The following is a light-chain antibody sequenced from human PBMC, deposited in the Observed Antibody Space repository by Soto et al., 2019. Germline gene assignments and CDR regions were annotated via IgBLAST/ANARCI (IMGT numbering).Light chain of an antibody. Sequence: DIQMTQSPSTLSASVGDRVTITCRASQSISSWLDWYQQKPGKAPKLLIYAASSLESGVPSRFSGSGSGTEFTLTINSLQPDDFATYYCQQNNSYSWTFGQGTKVEIK. CDR3: QQNNSYSWT. CDR2: AAS. CDR1: QSISSW. J-gene: IGKJ1*01. V-gene: IGKV1-5*01.